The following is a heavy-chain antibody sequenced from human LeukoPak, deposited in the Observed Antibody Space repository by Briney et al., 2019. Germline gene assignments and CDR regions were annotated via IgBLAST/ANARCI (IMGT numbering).Heavy chain of an antibody. D-gene: IGHD3-3*01. CDR3: AKDFITIFGVVIEDFDY. CDR1: GFTFSSYT. Sequence: GGSLRLSCAASGFTFSSYTMSWVRQAPGKGLEWVSAISGSGGSTYYADSVKGRFTISRDNSKNTLCLQMNSLRAEDTAVYYCAKDFITIFGVVIEDFDYWGQGTLVTVSS. CDR2: ISGSGGST. J-gene: IGHJ4*02. V-gene: IGHV3-23*01.